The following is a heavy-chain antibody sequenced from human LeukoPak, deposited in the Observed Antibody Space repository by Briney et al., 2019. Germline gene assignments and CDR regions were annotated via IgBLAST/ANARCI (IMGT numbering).Heavy chain of an antibody. CDR2: IYYSGST. J-gene: IGHJ5*02. D-gene: IGHD5-18*01. CDR3: VKAPTVAASYGWFDP. V-gene: IGHV4-31*03. CDR1: GGSISSGGYY. Sequence: PSETLSLTCTVSGGSISSGGYYWSWIRQHPGKGLEWIGYIYYSGSTYYNPSLKSRVTISVDTSKNQFSLRVDSMTAADTAVYYCVKAPTVAASYGWFDPWGQGTLVTVSS.